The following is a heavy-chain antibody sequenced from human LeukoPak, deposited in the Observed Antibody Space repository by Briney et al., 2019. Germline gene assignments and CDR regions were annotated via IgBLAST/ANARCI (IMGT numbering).Heavy chain of an antibody. J-gene: IGHJ5*02. CDR1: GYSFTSYW. V-gene: IGHV5-51*01. D-gene: IGHD1-26*01. CDR2: IYPGDSDT. Sequence: GESLKISCKGSGYSFTSYWIGWVRQMPGKGLEWMGIIYPGDSDTRYSPSFQGQVTISADKSISTACLQWSSLKASDTAMYYCARRLRGSPSGSYYEVNWFDPWGQGTLVTVSS. CDR3: ARRLRGSPSGSYYEVNWFDP.